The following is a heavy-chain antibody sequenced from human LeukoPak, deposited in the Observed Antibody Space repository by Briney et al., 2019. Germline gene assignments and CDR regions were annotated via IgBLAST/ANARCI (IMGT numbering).Heavy chain of an antibody. Sequence: ASVKVSCKASGYTFTGYYMHWVRQAPGQGLEWMGRINPNSGGTNYAQKFQGRVTMTRDTPISTAYMELSRLRSDDTAVYYCAGGSGWYKDAFDIWGQGTMVTVSS. J-gene: IGHJ3*02. CDR3: AGGSGWYKDAFDI. D-gene: IGHD6-19*01. CDR1: GYTFTGYY. V-gene: IGHV1-2*06. CDR2: INPNSGGT.